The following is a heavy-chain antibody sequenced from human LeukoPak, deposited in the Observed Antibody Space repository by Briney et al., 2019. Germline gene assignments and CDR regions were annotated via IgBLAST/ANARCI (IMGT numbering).Heavy chain of an antibody. CDR2: TYYRSKWYN. CDR1: GDSVSSNSAA. D-gene: IGHD3-22*01. CDR3: ARTAWYYYDNSGPNWFDP. Sequence: SQTLSLTCAISGDSVSSNSAAWNWIRQSPSRGLEWLGRTYYRSKWYNDYALSVQIRVTINPDTSKNQFSLQLNSVTPEDTAVYYCARTAWYYYDNSGPNWFDPWGQGTLVTVSS. J-gene: IGHJ5*02. V-gene: IGHV6-1*01.